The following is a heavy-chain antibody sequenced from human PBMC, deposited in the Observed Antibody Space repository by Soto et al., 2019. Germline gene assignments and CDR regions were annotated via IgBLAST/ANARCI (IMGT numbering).Heavy chain of an antibody. V-gene: IGHV1-8*01. CDR2: MNPNSGNT. CDR1: GYTFTSYD. Sequence: QVQLVQSGAEVKKPGASVKVSCKASGYTFTSYDINWVRQATGQGLEWMGWMNPNSGNTGYAQKFQGRVTMTRNTSISTPYMELSSLRSEDTAVYYCARERNSRSYPDTDYWGQGTLVTVSS. J-gene: IGHJ4*02. CDR3: ARERNSRSYPDTDY. D-gene: IGHD3-10*01.